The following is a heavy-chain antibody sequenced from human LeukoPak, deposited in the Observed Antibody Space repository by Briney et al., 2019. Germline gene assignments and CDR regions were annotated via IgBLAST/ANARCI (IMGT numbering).Heavy chain of an antibody. CDR1: GYTFTGYY. J-gene: IGHJ5*02. V-gene: IGHV1-2*04. Sequence: GASVKVSCKASGYTFTGYYMHWVRQAPGQGLEWMGWINPNSGGTNYAQKFQGWVTMTRDTSISTAYMELSRLRSDDTAVYYCARGGGTRYCSGGSCYISWFDPWGQGTLVTVSS. CDR3: ARGGGTRYCSGGSCYISWFDP. D-gene: IGHD2-15*01. CDR2: INPNSGGT.